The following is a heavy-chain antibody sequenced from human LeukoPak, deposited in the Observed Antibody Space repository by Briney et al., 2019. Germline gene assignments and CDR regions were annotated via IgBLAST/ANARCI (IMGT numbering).Heavy chain of an antibody. CDR1: GFTFSSYG. Sequence: PGGSLRLSCAASGFTFSSYGMHWVRQAPGKGLEWVAFIRYDGSNKYYADSVKGRFTISRDNSKNTLYLQMNSLRAEDTAVYYCAREGQATHYYYYYGMDVWGQGTTVTVSS. CDR3: AREGQATHYYYYYGMDV. V-gene: IGHV3-30*02. CDR2: IRYDGSNK. J-gene: IGHJ6*02. D-gene: IGHD2-15*01.